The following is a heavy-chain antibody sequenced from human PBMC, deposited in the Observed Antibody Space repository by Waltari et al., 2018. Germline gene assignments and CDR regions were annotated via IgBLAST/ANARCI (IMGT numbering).Heavy chain of an antibody. CDR3: AGRGAKMFSI. Sequence: QVQLQESGPGLVQPSQTLSLTCSVSGFSLSSGSYYWSLIRQHPGKGLEWIGYISHSGDTDYSPSLRSRLTLSVDTSKNQFSLKLNSVTAADTGVYFCAGRGAKMFSIWGRGTLVTVSS. D-gene: IGHD3-3*02. V-gene: IGHV4-31*02. CDR1: GFSLSSGSYY. CDR2: ISHSGDT. J-gene: IGHJ4*02.